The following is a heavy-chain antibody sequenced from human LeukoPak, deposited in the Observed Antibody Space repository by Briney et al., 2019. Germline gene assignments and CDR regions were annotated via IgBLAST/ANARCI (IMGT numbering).Heavy chain of an antibody. CDR1: GSTFGDHA. J-gene: IGHJ6*02. CDR2: IRSKAYRGTT. CDR3: ARGPIQLWIHNAMDV. D-gene: IGHD5-18*01. Sequence: GGSLRLSCTGSGSTFGDHAMSWVRQAPGKGLEWVGFIRSKAYRGTTEYAASVKGRFSISRDDPASIAYLQMNSLKTEDTAVYYCARGPIQLWIHNAMDVWGQGTTVTVSS. V-gene: IGHV3-49*04.